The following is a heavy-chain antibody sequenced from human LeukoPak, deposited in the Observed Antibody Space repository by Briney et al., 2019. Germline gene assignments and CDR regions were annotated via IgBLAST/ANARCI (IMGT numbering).Heavy chain of an antibody. CDR1: GDSIITGDYS. Sequence: SETLSLTCTVSGDSIITGDYSSSWIRQPPGKGLERIGYIYYSGSTYYNPSLKSRVTISVDTSKNQFSLKLSSVTAADTAVYYCARGYRENYYYYYYLDVWGKGTTVTVSS. CDR2: IYYSGST. J-gene: IGHJ6*03. D-gene: IGHD4-11*01. V-gene: IGHV4-30-4*08. CDR3: ARGYRENYYYYYYLDV.